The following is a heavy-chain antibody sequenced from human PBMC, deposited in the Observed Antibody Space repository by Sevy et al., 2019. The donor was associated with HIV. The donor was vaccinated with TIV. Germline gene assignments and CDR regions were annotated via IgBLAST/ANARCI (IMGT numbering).Heavy chain of an antibody. CDR1: GFTFADYA. Sequence: GESLKISCTASGFTFADYAMSWFRQAPGKGLEWVGFIRSKAYGGTTEYAASVKGRFTISRDDSKSIAYRQMNSRKTEYTAVYYCTGAKLQNDYYYYYNMDVWGKGTTVTVSS. D-gene: IGHD1-26*01. CDR2: IRSKAYGGTT. CDR3: TGAKLQNDYYYYYNMDV. J-gene: IGHJ6*03. V-gene: IGHV3-49*03.